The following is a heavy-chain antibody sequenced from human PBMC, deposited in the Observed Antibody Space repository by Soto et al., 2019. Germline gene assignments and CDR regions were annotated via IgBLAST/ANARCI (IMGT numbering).Heavy chain of an antibody. CDR2: IYSSGST. CDR1: GDSISSYY. CDR3: ARERYCSSTSCYGKYFDY. V-gene: IGHV4-59*01. D-gene: IGHD2-2*01. Sequence: SETLSLTCTVSGDSISSYYWSWIRQPPGKGLEWIGYIYSSGSTNYNPSLKSRVTISLDTSKNQFSLKLSSVTAADTAVYYCARERYCSSTSCYGKYFDYWGQGTLVTVSS. J-gene: IGHJ4*02.